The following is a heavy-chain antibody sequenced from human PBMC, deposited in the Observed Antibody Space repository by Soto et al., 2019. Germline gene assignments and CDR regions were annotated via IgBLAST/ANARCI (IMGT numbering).Heavy chain of an antibody. J-gene: IGHJ4*02. CDR1: GFTFSSYA. CDR2: ITSSGDRT. CDR3: AKVSLRRKIDY. V-gene: IGHV3-23*01. Sequence: PGGSLRLSCAASGFTFSSYAMSWVRQAPGKGLEWVSGITSSGDRTYYADSVKGRFTISRDNSKNTLYLQMNSLRAEDTAVYYCAKVSLRRKIDYWGQGTLVTVSS.